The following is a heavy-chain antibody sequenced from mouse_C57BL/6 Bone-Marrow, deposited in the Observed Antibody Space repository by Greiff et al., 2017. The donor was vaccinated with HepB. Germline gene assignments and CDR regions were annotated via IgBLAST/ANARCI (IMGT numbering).Heavy chain of an antibody. CDR2: IDPSDSYT. Sequence: QVQLQQPGAELVMPGASVKLSCKASGYTFTSYWMHWVKQRPGQGLEWIGEIDPSDSYTNYNQKFKGKSTLTVDKSSSTAYMQLSGLTSEDSAVYYGARGIPFITAVVEGRDYWYFDVWGTGTTVTAAS. D-gene: IGHD1-1*01. V-gene: IGHV1-69*01. CDR3: ARGIPFITAVVEGRDYWYFDV. J-gene: IGHJ1*03. CDR1: GYTFTSYW.